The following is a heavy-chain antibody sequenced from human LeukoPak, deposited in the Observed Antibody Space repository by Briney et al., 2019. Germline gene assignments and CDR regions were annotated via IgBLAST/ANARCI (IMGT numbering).Heavy chain of an antibody. J-gene: IGHJ6*02. D-gene: IGHD2/OR15-2a*01. CDR2: ISFGGGHI. CDR3: ARIVLTPPYGMDV. V-gene: IGHV3-21*01. Sequence: GGSLRLSCVASRFTFSSYSMTWVRRAPGTGLEWVSSISFGGGHIFYTDSVKGRFTIFRDDSKNSLYLEMNSLRAEDTAVYFCARIVLTPPYGMDVWGQGSTVTVSS. CDR1: RFTFSSYS.